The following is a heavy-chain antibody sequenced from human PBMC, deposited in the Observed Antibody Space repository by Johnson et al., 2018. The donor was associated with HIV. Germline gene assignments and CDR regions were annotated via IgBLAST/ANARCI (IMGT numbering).Heavy chain of an antibody. V-gene: IGHV3-30*19. Sequence: QVQLVESGGGVVQPGRSLRLSCAASGFTFSSYGMHWVRQAPGKGLEWVAVIWYDGSNKYHADSVKGRFTISRDNSKNTLYLQMNSLRAEDTAVYFCALTDYGDYPQRVPDAFDIWGQGTMVTVSS. CDR3: ALTDYGDYPQRVPDAFDI. J-gene: IGHJ3*02. CDR2: IWYDGSNK. D-gene: IGHD4-17*01. CDR1: GFTFSSYG.